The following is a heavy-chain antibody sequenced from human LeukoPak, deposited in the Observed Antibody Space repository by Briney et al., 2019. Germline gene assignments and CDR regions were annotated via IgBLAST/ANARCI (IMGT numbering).Heavy chain of an antibody. V-gene: IGHV4-34*01. D-gene: IGHD3-3*01. Sequence: SSETLSLTCAVYGGSFSGYYWSWIRQPPGEGLEWVGEINHSGSTNYNPSLKSRVTISVDTSKNQFSLKQSSVTAADTAVYYCPRGLLNRIWSGYYIGWFDPWGQGTLVTVSS. CDR3: PRGLLNRIWSGYYIGWFDP. CDR1: GGSFSGYY. J-gene: IGHJ5*02. CDR2: INHSGST.